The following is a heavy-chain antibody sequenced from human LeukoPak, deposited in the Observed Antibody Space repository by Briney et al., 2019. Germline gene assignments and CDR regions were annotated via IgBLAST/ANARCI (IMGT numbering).Heavy chain of an antibody. V-gene: IGHV4-38-2*02. Sequence: PSETLSLTCTVSGYSISSGYYWGWIRQPPGKGLEWIGSIYHSGSTYYNPSLKSRVTISVDTSKNQFSLKLSSVTAADTAVYYCGRIIPPTHYDFWSGYYSGGYFDYRGQGTLVTVSS. D-gene: IGHD3-3*01. J-gene: IGHJ4*02. CDR1: GYSISSGYY. CDR3: GRIIPPTHYDFWSGYYSGGYFDY. CDR2: IYHSGST.